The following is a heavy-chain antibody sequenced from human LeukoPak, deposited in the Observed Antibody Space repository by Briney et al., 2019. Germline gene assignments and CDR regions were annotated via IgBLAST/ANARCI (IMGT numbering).Heavy chain of an antibody. CDR1: GFTFSNAW. J-gene: IGHJ4*02. D-gene: IGHD3-10*01. V-gene: IGHV3-7*01. Sequence: GGSLRLSCAASGFTFSNAWMSWVRQAPGKGLEWVANINQDGSEMYFVDSVRGRFTVSRDNAKNSLYLQMNSLRADGTAVYYCARDPSHLWFGELSYYFDYWGQGTLVTVSS. CDR2: INQDGSEM. CDR3: ARDPSHLWFGELSYYFDY.